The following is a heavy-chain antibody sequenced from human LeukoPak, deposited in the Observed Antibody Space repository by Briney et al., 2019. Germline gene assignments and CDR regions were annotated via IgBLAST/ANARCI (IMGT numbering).Heavy chain of an antibody. J-gene: IGHJ4*02. V-gene: IGHV4-39*01. CDR3: ARVKKQLVYFDY. Sequence: SETLSLTCTVSGGSISSYYWGWIRQPPGKGLEWIGSIYYSGSTYYNPSLKSRVTISVDTSKNQFSLKLSSVTAADTAVYYCARVKKQLVYFDYWGQGTLVTVSS. CDR1: GGSISSYY. CDR2: IYYSGST. D-gene: IGHD6-6*01.